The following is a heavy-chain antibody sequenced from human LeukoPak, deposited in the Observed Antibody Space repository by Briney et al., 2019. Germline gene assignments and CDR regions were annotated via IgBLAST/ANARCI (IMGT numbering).Heavy chain of an antibody. CDR3: AREKHYPADNWFDP. J-gene: IGHJ5*02. D-gene: IGHD1-26*01. CDR1: GFTFSSYA. Sequence: GGSLRLSCAASGFTFSSYAMHWVRQAPGKGLEWVALISYDGSNKYYADSVKGRFTISRDNSKNTLYLQMNSLRADDTAVYCCAREKHYPADNWFDPWGQGTLVTASS. CDR2: ISYDGSNK. V-gene: IGHV3-30*04.